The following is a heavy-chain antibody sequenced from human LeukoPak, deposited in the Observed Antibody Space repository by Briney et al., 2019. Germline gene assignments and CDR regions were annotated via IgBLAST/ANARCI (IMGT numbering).Heavy chain of an antibody. CDR3: ARGLGKYSYGPFDY. D-gene: IGHD5-18*01. J-gene: IGHJ4*02. CDR2: ISAYNGNT. Sequence: ASVKVSCKASGYTFTSYGISWVGQAPGQGLEWMGWISAYNGNTNYAQKLQGRVAMTTDTSTSTAYMELRSLRSDDTAVYYCARGLGKYSYGPFDYWGQGTLVTVSS. V-gene: IGHV1-18*01. CDR1: GYTFTSYG.